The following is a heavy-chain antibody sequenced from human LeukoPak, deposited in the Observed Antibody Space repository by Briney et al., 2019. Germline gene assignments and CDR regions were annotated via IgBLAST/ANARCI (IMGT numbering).Heavy chain of an antibody. Sequence: SGTLSLTCAVYGGSFSGYYWSWIRQPPGKGLEWIGEINHSGSTNYNPSLKSRVTISVDTSKNQFSLKLSSVTAADTAVYYCAGRDVVAKKYYFDYWGQGTLVTVSS. CDR2: INHSGST. CDR1: GGSFSGYY. J-gene: IGHJ4*02. V-gene: IGHV4-34*01. CDR3: AGRDVVAKKYYFDY. D-gene: IGHD2-15*01.